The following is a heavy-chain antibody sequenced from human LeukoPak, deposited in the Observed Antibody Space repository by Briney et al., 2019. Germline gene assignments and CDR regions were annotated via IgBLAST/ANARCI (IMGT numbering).Heavy chain of an antibody. CDR1: GGTFSSYA. D-gene: IGHD6-19*01. V-gene: IGHV1-69*05. CDR3: ARGATYISGHHDA. Sequence: SVKVSCKASGGTFSSYAISWVRQAPGQGLEWMGGIIPIFGTANYAQKFQGRVTITRDTSTSTVYMELSSLRSDDTAVYYCARGATYISGHHDAWGQGTLVTVSS. J-gene: IGHJ4*02. CDR2: IIPIFGTA.